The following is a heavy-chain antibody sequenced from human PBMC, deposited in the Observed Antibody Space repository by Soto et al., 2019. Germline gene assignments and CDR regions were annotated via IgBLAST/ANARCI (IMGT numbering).Heavy chain of an antibody. V-gene: IGHV3-53*01. CDR2: IYSGGSA. CDR1: GFSASATY. D-gene: IGHD3-3*01. CDR3: ARGEEWGWRHYFDL. Sequence: EVQLVESGGDPILPGESLRLSCAASGFSASATYMSWVRQAPGKGLEWVSVIYSGGSASYADSVKGRFTISRDNSKNTVYLQMNNMRADDTGVYYCARGEEWGWRHYFDLWGQGTPVTVSS. J-gene: IGHJ4*02.